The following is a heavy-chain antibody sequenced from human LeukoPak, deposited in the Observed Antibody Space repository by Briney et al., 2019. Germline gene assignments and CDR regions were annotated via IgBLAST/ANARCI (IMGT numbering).Heavy chain of an antibody. V-gene: IGHV3-23*01. J-gene: IGHJ4*02. Sequence: GGSLRLSCVASGFIFNKHAMCWVRQAPGKGLEWASGLSGSGSSTDYADSVKGRFTVSRDNSKNTLFLQMNSLRAEDTAIYYCAKERDYGPADYWGQGTLVTVSS. CDR3: AKERDYGPADY. CDR2: LSGSGSST. D-gene: IGHD4/OR15-4a*01. CDR1: GFIFNKHA.